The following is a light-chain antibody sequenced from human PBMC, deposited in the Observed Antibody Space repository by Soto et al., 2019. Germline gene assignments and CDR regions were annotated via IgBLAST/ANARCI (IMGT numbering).Light chain of an antibody. CDR1: QDISNY. V-gene: IGKV1-33*01. Sequence: DIQMTQSPSSLSASVGDRVTITCQASQDISNYLNWYQQKPGKAPKLLIYDASNLETGVPSRFSGSGSGTDFTFTISCLQPEDIATYYCQHYDNLPPTFGGGTTVEIK. CDR3: QHYDNLPPT. CDR2: DAS. J-gene: IGKJ4*01.